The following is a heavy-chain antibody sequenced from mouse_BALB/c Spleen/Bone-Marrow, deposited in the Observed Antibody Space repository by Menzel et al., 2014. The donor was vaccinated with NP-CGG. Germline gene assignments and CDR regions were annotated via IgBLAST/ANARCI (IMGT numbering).Heavy chain of an antibody. CDR3: ARRRDYDYFDY. D-gene: IGHD2-4*01. CDR1: GFTFSSYG. J-gene: IGHJ2*01. V-gene: IGHV5-6*02. Sequence: DVKLVESGGDLVKPGGSLKLSCAASGFTFSSYGMSWVRQIPDKRLEWVATISSGGGYTFYPDSVKGRFTISRDNAKNNLNLQMTSLKSEDTAMYYCARRRDYDYFDYWGQGTTLTVSS. CDR2: ISSGGGYT.